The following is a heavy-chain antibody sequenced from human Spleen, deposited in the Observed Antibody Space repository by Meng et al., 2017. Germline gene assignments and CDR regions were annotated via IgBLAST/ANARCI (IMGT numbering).Heavy chain of an antibody. D-gene: IGHD4-11*01. CDR1: GGSFSDYY. CDR3: ARGPTTMAHDFDY. V-gene: IGHV4-34*01. J-gene: IGHJ4*02. Sequence: QVQLQQWGAGLLKRSETLSLACVVSGGSFSDYYWSWIRHPPGKGLEWIGEINHSGSTNYNPSLESRATISVDTSQNNLSLKLSSVTAADSAVYYCARGPTTMAHDFDYWGQGTLVTVSS. CDR2: INHSGST.